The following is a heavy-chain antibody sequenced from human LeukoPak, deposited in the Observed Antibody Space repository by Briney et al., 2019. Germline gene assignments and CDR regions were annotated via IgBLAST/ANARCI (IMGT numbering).Heavy chain of an antibody. Sequence: QPGGSLRLSCAASGFTVSSNYMSWVRQAPGKGLEWVSVIYSGGSTYYADSVKGRFTISRDNAKNSLYLQMNSLRAEDTAVYYCARDGYSGSYYDYWGQGTLVTVSS. CDR3: ARDGYSGSYYDY. CDR2: IYSGGST. D-gene: IGHD1-26*01. V-gene: IGHV3-53*01. J-gene: IGHJ4*02. CDR1: GFTVSSNY.